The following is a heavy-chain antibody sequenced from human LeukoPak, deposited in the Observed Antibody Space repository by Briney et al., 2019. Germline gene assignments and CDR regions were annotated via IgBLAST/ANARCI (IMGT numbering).Heavy chain of an antibody. CDR1: GYTLTELS. V-gene: IGHV1-24*01. D-gene: IGHD3-3*01. CDR2: FDPEDGET. CDR3: ATDGVAVIWSRREIVAYALDI. J-gene: IGHJ3*02. Sequence: AASVKVSCKVFGYTLTELSMHWVRQAPGKGLEWMGGFDPEDGETIYAQKFQGRVTMTEDTSTNTAYMELSSLRSEDTAVYYCATDGVAVIWSRREIVAYALDIWGQGTMVTVSS.